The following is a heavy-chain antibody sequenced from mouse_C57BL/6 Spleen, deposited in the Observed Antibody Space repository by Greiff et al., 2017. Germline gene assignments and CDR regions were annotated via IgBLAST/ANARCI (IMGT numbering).Heavy chain of an antibody. CDR2: IDPSDSET. Sequence: QVQLQQPGAELVRPGSSVKLSCKASGYTFTSYWMHWVKQRPIQGLEWIGNIDPSDSETHYNQKFKDKATLTVDKSSSTAYMQLSSLTSEDSAVYYCARGGHYYGSSYGYAMDYWGQGTSVTVSS. D-gene: IGHD1-1*01. CDR3: ARGGHYYGSSYGYAMDY. V-gene: IGHV1-52*01. J-gene: IGHJ4*01. CDR1: GYTFTSYW.